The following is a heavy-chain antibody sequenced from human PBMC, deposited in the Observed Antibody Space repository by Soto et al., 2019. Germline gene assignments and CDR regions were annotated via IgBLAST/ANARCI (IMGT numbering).Heavy chain of an antibody. CDR3: ARGVTMVRGVIHTPYFDY. CDR1: DGSISSGGYY. D-gene: IGHD3-10*01. Sequence: CHSYTVSDGSISSGGYYWTWISKHPGKGLEWIGYIYYSGSTYYNPSLKSQVTISVDTSKNQFSLKLSSVTAADTAVYYCARGVTMVRGVIHTPYFDYWGQGTLVTVSS. CDR2: IYYSGST. V-gene: IGHV4-31*01. J-gene: IGHJ4*02.